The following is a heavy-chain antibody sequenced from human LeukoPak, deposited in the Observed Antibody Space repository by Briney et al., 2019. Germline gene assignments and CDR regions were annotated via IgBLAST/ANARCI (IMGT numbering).Heavy chain of an antibody. CDR1: GGSFSGYY. J-gene: IGHJ4*02. Sequence: PSETLSLTCAVYGGSFSGYYWSWIRQPPGKGLEWIGEINHSGSTNYNPSLKSRVTISVDTSKNQFSLELSSVTAADTAVYYCARRSLGDYWGQGTLVTVSS. D-gene: IGHD3-16*01. CDR2: INHSGST. V-gene: IGHV4-34*01. CDR3: ARRSLGDY.